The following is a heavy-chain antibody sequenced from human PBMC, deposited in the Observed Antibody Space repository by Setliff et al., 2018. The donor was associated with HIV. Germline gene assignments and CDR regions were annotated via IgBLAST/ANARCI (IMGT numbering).Heavy chain of an antibody. CDR3: ARDHDYYDSSKSWGFDY. Sequence: SETLSLTCTVSGGSISSSNYYWGWIRQPPGKGLEWIGRIYTSGSTNYNPSLKSRVTISIDTSKNQFSLKLRSVTAADTAVYYCARDHDYYDSSKSWGFDYWGQGTLVTVSS. V-gene: IGHV4-39*07. J-gene: IGHJ4*02. CDR2: IYTSGST. CDR1: GGSISSSNYY. D-gene: IGHD3-22*01.